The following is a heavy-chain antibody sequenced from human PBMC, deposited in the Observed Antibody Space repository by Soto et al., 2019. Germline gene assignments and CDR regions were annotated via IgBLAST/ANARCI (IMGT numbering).Heavy chain of an antibody. Sequence: QVQLVQSGGEVKKPGASVKVSCKATGYTFTSFGISWVRQAPGQGLEWMGWISAYNGNTNYAQKLQGRDTTTTDTSPSTAYMELTTLTSDDPAVYYCARDRSMYYGMDVWGQGTTVTVSS. V-gene: IGHV1-18*01. D-gene: IGHD2-8*01. CDR1: GYTFTSFG. CDR3: ARDRSMYYGMDV. J-gene: IGHJ6*02. CDR2: ISAYNGNT.